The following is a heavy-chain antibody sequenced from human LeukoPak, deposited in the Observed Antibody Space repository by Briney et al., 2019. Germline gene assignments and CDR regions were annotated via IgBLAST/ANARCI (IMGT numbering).Heavy chain of an antibody. Sequence: ASVKVSCKASGYTFTSYYMHWVRQAPGQGLEWMGIINPSGGSTSYAQKFQGRVTMTRDTSISTAYMELSRLRSDDTAVYYCAREGYSYGEEGFDPWGQGTLVTVSS. CDR2: INPSGGST. CDR1: GYTFTSYY. D-gene: IGHD5-18*01. CDR3: AREGYSYGEEGFDP. V-gene: IGHV1-46*01. J-gene: IGHJ5*02.